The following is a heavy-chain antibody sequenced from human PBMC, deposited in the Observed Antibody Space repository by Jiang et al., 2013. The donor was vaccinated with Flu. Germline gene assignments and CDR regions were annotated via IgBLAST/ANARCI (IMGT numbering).Heavy chain of an antibody. CDR3: ARTLTTAWYRGLGF. V-gene: IGHV4-34*01. D-gene: IGHD3-9*01. CDR1: GGSFNNYY. CDR2: INHIGVV. Sequence: RLLKPSETLSLSCAVYGGSFNNYYYTWIRQSPEKGLEWIGEINHIGVVNYNPYLRSRLSISVDPSKKQVSLKVRSLIAADTAVYYCARTLTTAWYRGLGFWGQGTLVSVSS. J-gene: IGHJ4*02.